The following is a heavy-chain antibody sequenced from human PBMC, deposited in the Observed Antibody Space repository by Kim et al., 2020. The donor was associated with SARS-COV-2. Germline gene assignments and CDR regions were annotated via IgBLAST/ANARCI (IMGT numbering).Heavy chain of an antibody. CDR3: ARDGSPVAGTY. J-gene: IGHJ4*02. CDR2: I. V-gene: IGHV3-21*01. D-gene: IGHD6-19*01. Sequence: IYYADSVKGRFTISRDNAKNSLYLQMNSLRAEDTAVYYCARDGSPVAGTYWGQGTLVTVSS.